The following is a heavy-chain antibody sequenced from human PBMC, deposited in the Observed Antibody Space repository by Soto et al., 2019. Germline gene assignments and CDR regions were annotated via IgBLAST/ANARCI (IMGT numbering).Heavy chain of an antibody. Sequence: SATLALTCVVSGGTVASSHWWSFFRQSPGRGLECIGNVYHTGDTNFNPSLQSRVTFSVDKSNNQFSLRLTSVTAADTAVYFCAREIVTAGGNNYFDPWGPGTLVTVSS. V-gene: IGHV4-4*02. CDR1: GGTVASSHW. D-gene: IGHD2-21*02. CDR3: AREIVTAGGNNYFDP. J-gene: IGHJ5*02. CDR2: VYHTGDT.